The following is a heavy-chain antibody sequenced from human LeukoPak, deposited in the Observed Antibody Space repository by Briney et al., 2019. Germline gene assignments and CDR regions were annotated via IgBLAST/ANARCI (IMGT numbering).Heavy chain of an antibody. J-gene: IGHJ4*02. Sequence: GGSLRLSCAVSGFTVSGNYMSWVRQAPGKGLEWVSAISGSGGSTYYADSVKGRFTISRDNSKNTLYLQMNSLRAEDTAVYYCAKDRGTTVVYFYFDYWGQGTLVTVSS. CDR1: GFTVSGNY. CDR2: ISGSGGST. V-gene: IGHV3-23*01. CDR3: AKDRGTTVVYFYFDY. D-gene: IGHD4-23*01.